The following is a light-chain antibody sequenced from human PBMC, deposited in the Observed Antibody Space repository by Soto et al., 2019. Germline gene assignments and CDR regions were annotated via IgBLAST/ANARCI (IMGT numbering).Light chain of an antibody. CDR2: AAS. J-gene: IGKJ5*01. Sequence: EIVITQWRATLCVAPWEIATLSCRASQSVRTSLAWYQHKPGQAPRLLIYAASTRATGIPDRFFGSGSGTDFTLTISRLEPEDFAVYYCQQYASSPLTFGQGTRLEIK. V-gene: IGKV3-20*01. CDR3: QQYASSPLT. CDR1: QSVRTS.